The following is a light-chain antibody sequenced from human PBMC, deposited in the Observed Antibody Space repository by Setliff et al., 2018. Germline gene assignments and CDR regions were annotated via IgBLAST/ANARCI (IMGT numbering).Light chain of an antibody. Sequence: QSALTQPPSASGSPGQSVTISCTGTSSDVGGYNYVSWYQQHPGKAPKLMIYEVSKRPSGVPDRFSGSKSGNTASLTVPGLQAEDEADYYCSSYAGSNTPYVFGTGTKV. CDR2: EVS. CDR1: SSDVGGYNY. V-gene: IGLV2-8*01. J-gene: IGLJ1*01. CDR3: SSYAGSNTPYV.